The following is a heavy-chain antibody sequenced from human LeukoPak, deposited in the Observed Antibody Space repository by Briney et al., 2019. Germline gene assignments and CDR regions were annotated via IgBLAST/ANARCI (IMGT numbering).Heavy chain of an antibody. CDR3: AKHVSGSLFYVDY. Sequence: GGSLRLSCAASGFTFRNCAMSWVRQAPGKGLEWVSGISGTGYNTYYADSVKGRFTISRDNSKNTLYLQMNSLGAEDTAVYYCAKHVSGSLFYVDYWGQRTLVTVSS. V-gene: IGHV3-23*01. CDR1: GFTFRNCA. CDR2: ISGTGYNT. D-gene: IGHD3-10*01. J-gene: IGHJ4*02.